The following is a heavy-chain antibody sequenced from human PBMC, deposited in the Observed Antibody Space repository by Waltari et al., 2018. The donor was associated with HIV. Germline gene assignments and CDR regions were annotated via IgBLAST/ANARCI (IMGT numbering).Heavy chain of an antibody. CDR3: ARGIVVLAYALYYFDH. V-gene: IGHV1-46*01. J-gene: IGHJ4*02. CDR2: IDRSDGTT. D-gene: IGHD2-8*01. Sequence: QVQLVQSGAEVEKPGAAVKGSCTAGGYTFPSYHIHWVRQAPGQGLEWMGKIDRSDGTTSDAQKFKGRVTMTRDTSTSTVYMELSSLRSEDTAVYFCARGIVVLAYALYYFDHWGQGTLATVSS. CDR1: GYTFPSYH.